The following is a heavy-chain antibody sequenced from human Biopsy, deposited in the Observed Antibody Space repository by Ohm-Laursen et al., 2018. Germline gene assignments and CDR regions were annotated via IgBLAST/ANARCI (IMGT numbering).Heavy chain of an antibody. CDR1: GGSISSDY. CDR2: IYYSWST. CDR3: ARATNSTGWPYYYFYGMDV. J-gene: IGHJ6*02. D-gene: IGHD2/OR15-2a*01. Sequence: TLSLTCSVSGGSISSDYWSWVRQTPGKGLEWIGYIYYSWSTNYNPSLKSRVTISVDTSKNQFSLWLNSVTAADTAVYYCARATNSTGWPYYYFYGMDVWGQGTTATVSS. V-gene: IGHV4-59*01.